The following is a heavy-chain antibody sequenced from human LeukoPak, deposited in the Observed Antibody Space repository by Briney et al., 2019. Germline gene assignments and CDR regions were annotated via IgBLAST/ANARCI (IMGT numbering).Heavy chain of an antibody. CDR3: ARMFRSSWYINWFDP. V-gene: IGHV4-38-2*02. D-gene: IGHD6-13*01. J-gene: IGHJ5*02. CDR2: IYHSGST. Sequence: PSETLSLTCTVAGYSISSGYFWGWIRQPPGKGLEWIGSIYHSGSTSYNPSLKSPLTISVDTSKNQFSLKLNFVTAADTAMYYCARMFRSSWYINWFDPWGQGTLVTVSS. CDR1: GYSISSGYF.